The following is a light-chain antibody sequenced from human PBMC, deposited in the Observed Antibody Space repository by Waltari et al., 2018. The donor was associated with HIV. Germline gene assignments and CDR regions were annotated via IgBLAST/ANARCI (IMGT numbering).Light chain of an antibody. Sequence: DIVMTQSPGTLSVSPAERATLSCKASQTARGNLAWYQQRPGQSPRLLIYAASTRATDTPPRFGGSGSETDFTLTIGSLQSEDFAIYFCQQYQSWPRTFGQGTKVEIK. CDR1: QTARGN. J-gene: IGKJ4*01. V-gene: IGKV3D-15*01. CDR3: QQYQSWPRT. CDR2: AAS.